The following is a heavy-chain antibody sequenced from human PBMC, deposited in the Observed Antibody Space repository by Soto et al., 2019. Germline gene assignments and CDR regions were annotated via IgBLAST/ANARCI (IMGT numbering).Heavy chain of an antibody. CDR3: ARVTLGDGYNWDYFDY. Sequence: SETLSLTCTVSGGSISSYYWSWIRQPPGKGLEWIGYIYYSGSTNYNPSLKSRVTISVDTSKNQFSLKLSSVTAADTAVYYCARVTLGDGYNWDYFDYWGQGTLVTVSS. CDR1: GGSISSYY. D-gene: IGHD5-12*01. V-gene: IGHV4-59*01. CDR2: IYYSGST. J-gene: IGHJ4*02.